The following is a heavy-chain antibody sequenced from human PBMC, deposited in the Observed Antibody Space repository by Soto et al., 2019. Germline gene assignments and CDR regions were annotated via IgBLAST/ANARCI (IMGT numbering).Heavy chain of an antibody. D-gene: IGHD2-21*01. V-gene: IGHV1-18*01. Sequence: QVQLVQSGAEVKKSGAPVKVSCKSSGYTFTSYGISWVRQAPGQGLEWMGWINVYNGNTNYAQKLQGRVTMTTDTDTNTAYMKQRSLKANDTAVYYCSSNSGGKNVRDDPFDIWGQGTIVTVSS. J-gene: IGHJ3*02. CDR1: GYTFTSYG. CDR3: SSNSGGKNVRDDPFDI. CDR2: INVYNGNT.